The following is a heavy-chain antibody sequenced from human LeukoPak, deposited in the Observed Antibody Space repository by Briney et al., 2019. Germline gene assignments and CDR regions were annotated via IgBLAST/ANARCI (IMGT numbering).Heavy chain of an antibody. CDR3: ARARSDYYGSGSFDY. CDR1: GFTFSTYS. CDR2: IRSSSNII. J-gene: IGHJ4*02. V-gene: IGHV3-48*01. Sequence: GGSLRLSCAASGFTFSTYSMNWVRQAPGKGLEWISYIRSSSNIIYYADSVKGRFTISRDNAKNSLYLQVNSLRAEDTAVYYCARARSDYYGSGSFDYWGQGTRVAVSP. D-gene: IGHD3-10*01.